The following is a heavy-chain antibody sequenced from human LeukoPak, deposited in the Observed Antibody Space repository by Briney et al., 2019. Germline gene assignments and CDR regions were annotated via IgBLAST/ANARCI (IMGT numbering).Heavy chain of an antibody. CDR3: ASDPFDSSGYYPLDY. Sequence: GGSLRLSCAASGFTVSSDHMSWVRQAPGKGLEWVSVIYAGGTTACADSMKGRFTISRDNSKSTLYLQMNSLRPEDTAVYYCASDPFDSSGYYPLDYWGQGTLVTVSS. CDR2: IYAGGTT. CDR1: GFTVSSDH. V-gene: IGHV3-53*05. J-gene: IGHJ4*02. D-gene: IGHD3-22*01.